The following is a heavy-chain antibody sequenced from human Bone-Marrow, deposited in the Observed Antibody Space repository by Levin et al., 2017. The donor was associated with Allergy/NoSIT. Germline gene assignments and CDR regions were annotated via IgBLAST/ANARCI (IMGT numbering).Heavy chain of an antibody. V-gene: IGHV5-51*01. J-gene: IGHJ4*02. CDR3: ARLPGAYSSSSHY. CDR2: IYPGDSDT. CDR1: GYSFTSYW. Sequence: ASVKVSCKGSGYSFTSYWIGWVRQMPGKGLEWMGIIYPGDSDTRYSPSFQGQVTISADKSISTAYLQWSSLKASDTAMYYCARLPGAYSSSSHYWGQGTLVTVSS. D-gene: IGHD6-6*01.